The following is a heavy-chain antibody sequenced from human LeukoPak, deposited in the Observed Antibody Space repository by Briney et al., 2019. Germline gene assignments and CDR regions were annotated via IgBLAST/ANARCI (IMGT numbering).Heavy chain of an antibody. CDR2: IKQDGSSK. D-gene: IGHD3-22*01. CDR3: ARCPYDSSGYYSVPSHLDY. V-gene: IGHV3-7*01. CDR1: GFTFSSYW. Sequence: PGGSLRLSCAASGFTFSSYWMTWVRQAPGKGQEWVANIKQDGSSKYYVDSLRGRFSISRDNVKNSLFLQLNSLSAEDTAVYYCARCPYDSSGYYSVPSHLDYWGQGTLVTVSS. J-gene: IGHJ4*02.